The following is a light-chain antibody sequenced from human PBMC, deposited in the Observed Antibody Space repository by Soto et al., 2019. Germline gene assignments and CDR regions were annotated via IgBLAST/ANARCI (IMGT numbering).Light chain of an antibody. V-gene: IGKV1-5*01. Sequence: DIQMTQSPSTLSSSLGDRVTITCRAGQSISSCFAWYQQKPGKAPKLLSYDASTLESGVPSRLSGSGSGTEFTLTISGLQPEDSATYYCQEYNDFSTFAQGAKVDIK. CDR2: DAS. J-gene: IGKJ1*01. CDR3: QEYNDFST. CDR1: QSISSC.